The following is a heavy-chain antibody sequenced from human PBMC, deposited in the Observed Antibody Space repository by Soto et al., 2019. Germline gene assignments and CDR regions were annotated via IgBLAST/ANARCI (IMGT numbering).Heavy chain of an antibody. CDR3: TRGILTGYYIEYYYGMDV. Sequence: SETLSLTCTVSGGSVSSGSYYWSWIRQPPGKGLEWIGYIYYSGSTNYNPSLKSRVTISVDTSKNQFSLKLSSVTAADTAVYYCTRGILTGYYIEYYYGMDVWGQGTTVTVSS. V-gene: IGHV4-61*01. D-gene: IGHD3-9*01. CDR2: IYYSGST. J-gene: IGHJ6*02. CDR1: GGSVSSGSYY.